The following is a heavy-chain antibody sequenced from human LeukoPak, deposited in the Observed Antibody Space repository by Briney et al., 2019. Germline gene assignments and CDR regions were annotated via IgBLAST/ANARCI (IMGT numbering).Heavy chain of an antibody. CDR3: ARIGDYYDSSGYNDAFDI. V-gene: IGHV3-11*01. Sequence: PGGSLRLSCAASGFTFSDYYMSWIRQAPGKGLEWVSYISSSGSTIYYADSVKGRFTISRDNAKNSLYLQMNSLRAEDTAVYYCARIGDYYDSSGYNDAFDIWGQGTTVTVSS. CDR2: ISSSGSTI. D-gene: IGHD3-22*01. CDR1: GFTFSDYY. J-gene: IGHJ3*02.